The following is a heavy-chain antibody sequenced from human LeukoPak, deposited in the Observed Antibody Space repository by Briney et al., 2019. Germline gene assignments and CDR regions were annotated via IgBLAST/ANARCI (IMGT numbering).Heavy chain of an antibody. CDR2: IDPSDSYT. V-gene: IGHV5-10-1*01. J-gene: IGHJ6*04. D-gene: IGHD2-15*01. CDR1: GYSFTSYW. Sequence: GESLRISCKGSGYSFTSYWISWVRQMPGKGLEWMGRIDPSDSYTNYSPSFQGHVTISADKSISTAYLQWSSLKASDTAMYYCARHSSGGTYYYYGMDVWGKGTTVTASS. CDR3: ARHSSGGTYYYYGMDV.